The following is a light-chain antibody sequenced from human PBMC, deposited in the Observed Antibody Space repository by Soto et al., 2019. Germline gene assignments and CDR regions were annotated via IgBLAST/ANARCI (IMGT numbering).Light chain of an antibody. J-gene: IGKJ5*01. CDR2: GAS. Sequence: EIVLTQSPGTLSLSPGERATLSCRASQSVSSSYLALYQQKPGQAPRLLIYGASSRATGIPDRFSGSGSGTDFTLTISRLEPEDFAVYYCQQYASSITFGQGTRLEIK. CDR1: QSVSSSY. CDR3: QQYASSIT. V-gene: IGKV3-20*01.